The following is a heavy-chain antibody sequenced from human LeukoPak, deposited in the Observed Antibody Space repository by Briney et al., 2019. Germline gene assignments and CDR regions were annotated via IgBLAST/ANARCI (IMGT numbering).Heavy chain of an antibody. V-gene: IGHV3-48*03. D-gene: IGHD3-10*01. Sequence: GGSLRLSCAVSGFTFSSYEMTWARQAPGKGLEWVSYISSSGSTIYYADSLKGRFTISRDNAKNSMYLQVNSLRADDAAVYVCARSSHSGFCDYWGQGTLVTVSS. J-gene: IGHJ4*02. CDR1: GFTFSSYE. CDR2: ISSSGSTI. CDR3: ARSSHSGFCDY.